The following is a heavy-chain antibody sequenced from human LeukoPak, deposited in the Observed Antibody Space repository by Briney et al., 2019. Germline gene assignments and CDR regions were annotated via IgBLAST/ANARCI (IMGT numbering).Heavy chain of an antibody. CDR2: ISWNSGSI. D-gene: IGHD3-10*01. V-gene: IGHV3-9*01. Sequence: PGRSLRLSCAASGFTFDDYAMHWVRQAPGKGLEWVSGISWNSGSIGYADSVKGRFTIPRDNAKNSLYLQMNSLRAEDTALYYCAKGWFWGGYFDYWGQGTLVTVSS. J-gene: IGHJ4*02. CDR1: GFTFDDYA. CDR3: AKGWFWGGYFDY.